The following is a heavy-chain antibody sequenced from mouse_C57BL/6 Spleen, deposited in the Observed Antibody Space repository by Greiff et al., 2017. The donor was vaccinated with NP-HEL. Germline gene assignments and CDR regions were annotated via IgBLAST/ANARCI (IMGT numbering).Heavy chain of an antibody. Sequence: QVQLQQSGAELVKPGASVKISCKASGYAFSSYWMNWVKQRPGKGREWIGQIYPGEGDTNNNGKFKGKATLTADKSSSTAYMQLSSLTSEDSAVYFCARGIYYYGSSDFDVWGTGTTVTVSS. CDR2: IYPGEGDT. J-gene: IGHJ1*03. CDR3: ARGIYYYGSSDFDV. D-gene: IGHD1-1*01. V-gene: IGHV1-80*01. CDR1: GYAFSSYW.